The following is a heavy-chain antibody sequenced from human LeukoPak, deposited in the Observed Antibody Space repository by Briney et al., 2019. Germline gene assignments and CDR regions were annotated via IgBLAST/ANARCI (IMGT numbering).Heavy chain of an antibody. CDR2: IWYDGSNK. V-gene: IGHV3-33*01. D-gene: IGHD3-10*01. CDR1: GFTFSSYG. J-gene: IGHJ6*02. CDR3: ARDQGSAEDGEDHYYGMDV. Sequence: PGGSLRLSCAASGFTFSSYGMHWVRQAPGKGLEWVAVIWYDGSNKYYADSVKGRFTISRDNSKNTLYLQMNSLRAEDTAVYYCARDQGSAEDGEDHYYGMDVWGQGTTVTVSS.